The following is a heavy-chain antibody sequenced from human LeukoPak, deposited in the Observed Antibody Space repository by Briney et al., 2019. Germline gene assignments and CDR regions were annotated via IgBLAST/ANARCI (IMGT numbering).Heavy chain of an antibody. CDR1: GFTFSSYA. CDR3: ARAGLGWIQLWLPFDY. J-gene: IGHJ4*02. CDR2: ISYDGSNK. V-gene: IGHV3-30-3*01. Sequence: GGSLRLSCAASGFTFSSYAMHWVRQAPGKGLEWVAVISYDGSNKYYADSVKGRFTISRDNSKNTLYLQMNSLRAEDTAVYYCARAGLGWIQLWLPFDYWGQGTLVTVSS. D-gene: IGHD5-18*01.